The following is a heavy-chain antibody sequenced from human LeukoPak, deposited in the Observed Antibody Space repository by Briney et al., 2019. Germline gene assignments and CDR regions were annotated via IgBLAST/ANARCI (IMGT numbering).Heavy chain of an antibody. J-gene: IGHJ5*02. D-gene: IGHD2-2*01. CDR3: ARDRTYAVGWFDP. CDR2: ISSTSSYI. V-gene: IGHV3-21*01. Sequence: GGSLRLSCVASGFTFSTSSMSWVRQAPGKGLEWVSSISSTSSYIYYADSVKGRFTISRDNAKNSVYLQMNSLRAEDTAVYYCARDRTYAVGWFDPWGQGTLVTVSS. CDR1: GFTFSTSS.